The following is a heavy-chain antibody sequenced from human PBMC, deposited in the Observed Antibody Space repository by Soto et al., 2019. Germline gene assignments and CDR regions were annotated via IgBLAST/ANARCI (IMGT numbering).Heavy chain of an antibody. CDR2: IYNDGRT. CDR1: GFTVSSAY. Sequence: EEQVVESGGGLVQPGGSLRLSCAASGFTVSSAYMSWVRQGPGKGLEWVSVIYNDGRTYYAASVKSRFTISRESSRNTLSLQMRSLRAEDTAIYCCASELDDGALVDAFDIWGQGTVVTVSS. J-gene: IGHJ3*02. D-gene: IGHD1-1*01. CDR3: ASELDDGALVDAFDI. V-gene: IGHV3-66*01.